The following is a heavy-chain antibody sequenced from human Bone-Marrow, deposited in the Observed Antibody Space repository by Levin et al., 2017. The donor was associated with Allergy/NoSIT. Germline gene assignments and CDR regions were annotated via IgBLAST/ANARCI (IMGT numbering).Heavy chain of an antibody. Sequence: ASVKVSCAASGFTFSSYAMSWVRQAPGKGLEWVSAISGSGGSTYYADSVKGRFTISRDNSKNTLYLQMNSLRAEDTAVYYCAKATYRVQPTIFDYWGQGTLVTVSS. CDR2: ISGSGGST. CDR1: GFTFSSYA. V-gene: IGHV3-23*01. CDR3: AKATYRVQPTIFDY. D-gene: IGHD5-24*01. J-gene: IGHJ4*02.